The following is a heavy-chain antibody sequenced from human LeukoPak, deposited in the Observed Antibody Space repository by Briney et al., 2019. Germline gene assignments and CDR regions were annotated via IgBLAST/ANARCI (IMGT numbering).Heavy chain of an antibody. CDR1: GFTFSDYY. Sequence: GGSLRLSCAASGFTFSDYYMSWIRQAPGKGLEWVSYISSSGSTIYYADSVKGRFTISRDNAKNSLYLQMNSLRAEDTAVYYCARVEYQLLYGSGSSLYYFDYWGQGTLVTVSS. CDR2: ISSSGSTI. D-gene: IGHD2-2*02. CDR3: ARVEYQLLYGSGSSLYYFDY. V-gene: IGHV3-11*01. J-gene: IGHJ4*02.